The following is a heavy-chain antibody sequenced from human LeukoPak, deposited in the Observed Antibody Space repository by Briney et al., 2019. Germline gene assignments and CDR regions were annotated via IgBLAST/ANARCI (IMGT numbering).Heavy chain of an antibody. J-gene: IGHJ4*02. V-gene: IGHV4-59*12. CDR1: GGSISSYY. D-gene: IGHD3-16*01. CDR3: ARDHGGEGGYHFDY. Sequence: PSETLSLTCTVSGGSISSYYWSWIRQPPGKGLEWIGYIYYSGSTNYKPSLKSRVTISVDKSKNQFSLNLSSVTAADTALYYCARDHGGEGGYHFDYWGQGTLVTVSS. CDR2: IYYSGST.